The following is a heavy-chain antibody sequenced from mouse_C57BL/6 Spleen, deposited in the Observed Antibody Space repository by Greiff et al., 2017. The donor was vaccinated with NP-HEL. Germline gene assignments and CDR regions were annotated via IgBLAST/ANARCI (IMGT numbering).Heavy chain of an antibody. CDR3: ARGYYGSSYERYFDV. CDR1: GYTFTDYY. D-gene: IGHD1-1*01. V-gene: IGHV1-19*01. J-gene: IGHJ1*03. Sequence: EVQLVESGPVLVKPGASVKMSCKASGYTFTDYYMNWVKQSHGKSLEWIGVINPYNGGTSYNQKFKGKATLTVDKSSSTAYMELNSLTSEDSAVYYCARGYYGSSYERYFDVWGTGTTVTVSS. CDR2: INPYNGGT.